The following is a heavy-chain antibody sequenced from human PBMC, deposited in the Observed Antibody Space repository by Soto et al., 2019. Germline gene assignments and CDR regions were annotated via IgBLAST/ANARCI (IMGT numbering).Heavy chain of an antibody. CDR2: ISGSGDYT. CDR1: GFTFGSYA. D-gene: IGHD6-13*01. J-gene: IGHJ4*02. V-gene: IGHV3-23*01. Sequence: PGGSLRLSCAASGFTFGSYAMNWVRQAPGKGLEWVSSISGSGDYTDYADSVKGRFTISRDNSKNTLYLQMNSLRAEDTALYYCARPSISSPGTYWGQGALVTVSS. CDR3: ARPSISSPGTY.